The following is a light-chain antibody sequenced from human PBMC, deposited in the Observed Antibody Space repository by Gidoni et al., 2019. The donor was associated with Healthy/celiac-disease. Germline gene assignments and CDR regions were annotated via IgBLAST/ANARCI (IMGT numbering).Light chain of an antibody. CDR3: QQYNNWPPLT. CDR1: HRVRSN. Sequence: ELVMTQSQATLSVSPGERATLACSASHRVRSNLAWYQQQPGQAPRLLIYGASTRATGIPARFSGSVSGTEFTLTISSVQSEEFAVYYCQQYNNWPPLTFGGGTKVEIK. V-gene: IGKV3-15*01. CDR2: GAS. J-gene: IGKJ4*01.